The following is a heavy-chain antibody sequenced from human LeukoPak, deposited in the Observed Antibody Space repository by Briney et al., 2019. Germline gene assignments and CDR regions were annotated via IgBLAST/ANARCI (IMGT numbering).Heavy chain of an antibody. CDR2: IWSDGSNK. CDR1: GFTFSSYG. Sequence: PGGSLGLSCAASGFTFSSYGMHWVRQAPGKGLEWLAVIWSDGSNKYYADSAKGRFTISRDNSKNTLYLQMNNLRAEDTAVYYCARAAYYDSSGYYYGIDFWGQGTLVTVSS. J-gene: IGHJ4*02. CDR3: ARAAYYDSSGYYYGIDF. D-gene: IGHD3-22*01. V-gene: IGHV3-33*01.